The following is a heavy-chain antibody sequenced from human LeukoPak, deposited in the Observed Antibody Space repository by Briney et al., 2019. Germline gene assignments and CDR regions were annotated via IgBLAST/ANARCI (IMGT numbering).Heavy chain of an antibody. CDR1: GSSFSVFA. V-gene: IGHV3-23*01. J-gene: IGHJ4*02. CDR2: ISGSGT. CDR3: AKTHGDSLFDV. Sequence: GGSVSLFCAASGSSFSVFAMKWVRQAPGEGVEWVSTISGSGTYYRESVKGGFTISRDNSRNTVYMHMNSLRAEDTALYYCAKTHGDSLFDVWGQGSLVTVSS. D-gene: IGHD5-24*01.